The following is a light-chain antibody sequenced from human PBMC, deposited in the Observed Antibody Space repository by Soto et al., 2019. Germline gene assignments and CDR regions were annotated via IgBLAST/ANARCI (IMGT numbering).Light chain of an antibody. CDR1: QTVSSVH. J-gene: IGKJ5*01. CDR2: GAS. CDR3: QQYGSSPIT. V-gene: IGKV3-20*01. Sequence: EIVLTQSPGTLSLSPGERATLSCRASQTVSSVHLAWYQQRPGQAPRLLIYGASRRATGIPDRFSGSGSGTDFSLTISRLEPEDFAVYYCQQYGSSPITFGQGTRLEIK.